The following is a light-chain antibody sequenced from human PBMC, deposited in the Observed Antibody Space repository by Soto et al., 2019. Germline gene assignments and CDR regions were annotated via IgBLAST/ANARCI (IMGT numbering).Light chain of an antibody. CDR3: SSYTSSSTPYV. CDR2: DVT. J-gene: IGLJ1*01. V-gene: IGLV2-14*01. CDR1: SSDVGGYNY. Sequence: QSVLTQPASVSGSPGQSITISCTGTSSDVGGYNYVSWYQQHPVKAPKLMIYDVTHRPSGVSDRFSGSKSGNTASLTISGLQAEAEAYYYCSSYTSSSTPYVFGTGTKLTVL.